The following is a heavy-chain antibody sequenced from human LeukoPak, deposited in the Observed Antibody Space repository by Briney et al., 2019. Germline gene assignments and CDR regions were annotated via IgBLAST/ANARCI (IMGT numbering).Heavy chain of an antibody. CDR1: GFTFSSYA. V-gene: IGHV3-23*01. Sequence: GGSLRLSCAASGFTFSSYAMSWVRQAPGKGLEWVSAISGSGGSTYYADSVKGRFTISRDNSKNTLYLQMNSLRAEDAAVYYCAKVNYYDSSGSNVDYWGQGTLVTVSS. CDR2: ISGSGGST. CDR3: AKVNYYDSSGSNVDY. D-gene: IGHD3-22*01. J-gene: IGHJ4*02.